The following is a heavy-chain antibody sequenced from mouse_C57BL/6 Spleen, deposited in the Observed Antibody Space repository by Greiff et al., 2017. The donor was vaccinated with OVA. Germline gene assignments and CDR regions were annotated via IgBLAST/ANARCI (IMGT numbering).Heavy chain of an antibody. CDR2: INPSSGYT. CDR1: GYTFTSYT. D-gene: IGHD1-1*01. J-gene: IGHJ1*03. V-gene: IGHV1-4*01. Sequence: QVQLQQSGAELVRPGASVKMSCKASGYTFTSYTMHWVKQRPGQGLEWIGYINPSSGYTKYNQKFKDKATLTADKSSSTAYMQLSRLTSEDSAVYACEKNDSRSWGYFDVWGTGTTVTVSS. CDR3: EKNDSRSWGYFDV.